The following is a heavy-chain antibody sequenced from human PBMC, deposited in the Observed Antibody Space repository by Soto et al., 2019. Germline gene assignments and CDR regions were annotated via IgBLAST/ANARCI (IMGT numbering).Heavy chain of an antibody. Sequence: SVKVSCKASGGTFSSNAFNWVRQASGQGLEWMGAITPIFGTTDYAQKFQGRVTISADEFTTTVYMELGSLRFDDTAVYYCASPGASGLFWGQGSLVTVSS. D-gene: IGHD1-26*01. CDR2: ITPIFGTT. V-gene: IGHV1-69*13. CDR1: GGTFSSNA. J-gene: IGHJ4*02. CDR3: ASPGASGLF.